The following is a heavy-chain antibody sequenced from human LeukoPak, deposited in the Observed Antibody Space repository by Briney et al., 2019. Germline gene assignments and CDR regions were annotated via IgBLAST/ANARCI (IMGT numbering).Heavy chain of an antibody. CDR1: GFIFSPYW. Sequence: GGSLRLSCAASGFIFSPYWVTWVRQAPGMGMEWVANMKEDGGEKFYVDSVRGRFTISRDNAKNSVYLQMNSLRVEDTGVYYCARVRTEWYIDLWGRGTLVTVST. V-gene: IGHV3-7*01. CDR2: MKEDGGEK. D-gene: IGHD2-8*02. CDR3: ARVRTEWYIDL. J-gene: IGHJ2*01.